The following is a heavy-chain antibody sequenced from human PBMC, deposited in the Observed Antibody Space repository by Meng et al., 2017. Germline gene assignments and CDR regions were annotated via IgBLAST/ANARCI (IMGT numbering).Heavy chain of an antibody. Sequence: VQPVQLGGVVSKPGGSLKFSCEASGFTFSSYCMSWVRQAPGKGLEWVANIKHDGGEKKYSESVQGRFTITRDKAKSSVYLEMSSLRSEDTAVYYCAREGVIDWYFDLWCRGTLVTVSS. CDR2: IKHDGGEK. J-gene: IGHJ2*01. V-gene: IGHV3-7*01. CDR3: AREGVIDWYFDL. CDR1: GFTFSSYC. D-gene: IGHD3-16*02.